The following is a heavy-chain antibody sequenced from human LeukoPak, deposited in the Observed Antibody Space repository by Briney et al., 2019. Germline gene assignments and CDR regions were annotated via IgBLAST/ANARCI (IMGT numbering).Heavy chain of an antibody. V-gene: IGHV3-74*01. CDR1: GFTFSSYW. CDR2: INGDGSST. CDR3: ARVVVGAANWFDP. J-gene: IGHJ5*02. Sequence: GGSLRLSCAASGFTFSSYWMHWVRQAPGKGLVWVSRINGDGSSTNYADSVKGRFTISRDNAKNTLYLQTNSLRAEDTAVYYCARVVVGAANWFDPWGHGTLVTVSS. D-gene: IGHD1-26*01.